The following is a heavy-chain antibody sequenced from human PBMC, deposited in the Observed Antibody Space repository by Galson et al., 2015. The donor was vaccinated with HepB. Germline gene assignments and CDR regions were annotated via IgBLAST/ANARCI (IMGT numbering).Heavy chain of an antibody. CDR2: ISAGGAST. Sequence: SLRLSCAASGFTFGTSAMNWVRQAPGKGLEWVGVISAGGASTYYADSVKGRFTISRDNSRNTLYLDMNSLRAEDTGVYYCAKDLASVTQPFDYWGQGTLVTVSS. V-gene: IGHV3-23*01. CDR1: GFTFGTSA. D-gene: IGHD4-17*01. J-gene: IGHJ4*02. CDR3: AKDLASVTQPFDY.